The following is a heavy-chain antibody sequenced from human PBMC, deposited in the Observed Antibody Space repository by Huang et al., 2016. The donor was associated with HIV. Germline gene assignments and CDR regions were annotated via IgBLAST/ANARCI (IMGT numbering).Heavy chain of an antibody. CDR1: GFILSNYG. CDR3: VRGDYYDSRGYHPGYFDY. CDR2: IIYDGKKK. V-gene: IGHV3-30*02. J-gene: IGHJ4*02. D-gene: IGHD3-22*01. Sequence: VELLEAGGGVVQPGGSLRVSCGTSGFILSNYGVNLVRQAPGRVLELVNFIIYDGKKKYYGYFWKVRFTVGIDNSNNTVFLQMRGLRPDDTAIYYGVRGDYYDSRGYHPGYFDYWGRGALVTVSS.